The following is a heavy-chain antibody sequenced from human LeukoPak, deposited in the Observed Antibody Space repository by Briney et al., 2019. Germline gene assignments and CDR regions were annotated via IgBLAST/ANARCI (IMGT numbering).Heavy chain of an antibody. J-gene: IGHJ4*02. CDR2: ISGSGGST. CDR1: GFTFSSYA. Sequence: PGGSLRLSCAASGFTFSSYAMSWVRQAPGKGLEWVSAISGSGGSTYYADSVKGRFTISRDNSKNTLYLQMNSLRAEDTAVYYCAKGQGITTDYSYGYWGQGTLVTVSS. D-gene: IGHD3-22*01. V-gene: IGHV3-23*01. CDR3: AKGQGITTDYSYGY.